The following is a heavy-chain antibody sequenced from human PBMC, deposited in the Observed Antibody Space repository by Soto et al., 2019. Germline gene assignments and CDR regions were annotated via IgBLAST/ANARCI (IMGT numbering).Heavy chain of an antibody. CDR1: GFTFSSYS. D-gene: IGHD3-3*01. J-gene: IGHJ5*02. CDR2: IDWNSGSI. Sequence: PVGSLRLSCAASGFTFSSYSMNWVRQAPGKGLEWVSGIDWNSGSIGYADSVKGRSTISRDNAKNSLYLQVNSLRSEDTALYYCAKASNDFWSGYYKGWFDLWGQGTQVTVSS. V-gene: IGHV3-9*01. CDR3: AKASNDFWSGYYKGWFDL.